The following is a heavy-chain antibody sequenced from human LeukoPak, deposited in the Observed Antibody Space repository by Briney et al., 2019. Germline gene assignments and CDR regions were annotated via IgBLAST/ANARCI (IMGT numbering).Heavy chain of an antibody. J-gene: IGHJ6*04. CDR3: AELGITMIGGV. V-gene: IGHV3-48*01. D-gene: IGHD3-10*02. CDR2: VSSSSSTI. CDR1: GFTFTTGFTFSTYS. Sequence: PGGSLRLSCAASGFTFTTGFTFSTYSMNWVRQAPGKGPEWVSYVSSSSSTIYYADSVKGRFTISRDNAKDSLYLQMNSLRAEDTAVYYCAELGITMIGGVWGKGTTVTISS.